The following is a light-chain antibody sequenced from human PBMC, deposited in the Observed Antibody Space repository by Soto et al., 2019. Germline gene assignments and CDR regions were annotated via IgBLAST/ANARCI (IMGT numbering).Light chain of an antibody. J-gene: IGKJ4*01. CDR1: QIVSSN. CDR2: GAS. Sequence: ETVMTQSPATLSVSPGERATLSCRASQIVSSNLAWYQQKPGQAPRLLICGASIRATGIPGRFSGSGSGTEFTRTISSLPSEYFAEYYCKQSNHFPLTFGGGPKVEIK. V-gene: IGKV3D-15*01. CDR3: KQSNHFPLT.